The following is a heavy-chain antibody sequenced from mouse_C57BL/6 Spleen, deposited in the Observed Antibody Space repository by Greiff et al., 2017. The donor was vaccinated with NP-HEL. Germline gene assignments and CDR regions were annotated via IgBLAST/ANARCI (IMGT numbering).Heavy chain of an antibody. CDR2: IHPNSGST. V-gene: IGHV1-64*01. J-gene: IGHJ2*01. Sequence: QVQLQQPGAELVKPGASVTLSCKASGYTFTSYWMHWVKQRPGQGLEWIGMIHPNSGSTNYNEKFKSKATLTVDKSSSTAYMQLSSLTSEDSAVYYCARSRDYYGSSYFDYWGQGTTLTVSS. CDR1: GYTFTSYW. CDR3: ARSRDYYGSSYFDY. D-gene: IGHD1-1*01.